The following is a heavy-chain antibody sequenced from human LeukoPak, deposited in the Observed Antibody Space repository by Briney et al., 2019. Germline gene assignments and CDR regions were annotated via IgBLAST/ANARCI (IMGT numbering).Heavy chain of an antibody. J-gene: IGHJ4*02. D-gene: IGHD1-26*01. V-gene: IGHV1-2*02. CDR2: INPNNDDT. CDR1: GYTFTGKY. Sequence: ASVQVSCKASGYTFTGKYMHWVRQAPGQGLEWMGWINPNNDDTNYAQKFQGRVTMTRDTSLSTAYMELSRLRSDDTAVYYCARTPYSSGTYDYWGQGTLVTVSS. CDR3: ARTPYSSGTYDY.